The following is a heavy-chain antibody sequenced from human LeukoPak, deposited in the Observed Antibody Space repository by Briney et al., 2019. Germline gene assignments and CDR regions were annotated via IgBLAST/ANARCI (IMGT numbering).Heavy chain of an antibody. CDR3: AKDVIRYFDWLSQDY. D-gene: IGHD3-9*01. J-gene: IGHJ4*02. CDR2: FDPEDGET. Sequence: ASVKVSCKVSGYTLTELSMHWVRQAPGKGLEWMGGFDPEDGETIYAQKFQGRVTMTEDTSTDTAYMELSSLRSEDTAVYYCAKDVIRYFDWLSQDYWGQGTLVTVSS. V-gene: IGHV1-24*01. CDR1: GYTLTELS.